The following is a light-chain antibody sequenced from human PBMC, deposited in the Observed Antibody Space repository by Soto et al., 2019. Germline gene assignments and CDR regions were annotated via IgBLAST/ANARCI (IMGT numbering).Light chain of an antibody. V-gene: IGKV3-20*01. CDR1: QSVPDNN. CDR2: GAS. CDR3: QQDGSSPWT. Sequence: EIVLAQSPDTLSLSAVERATLSCMPSQSVPDNNLAWYQQKPGQAPSVLIYGASSGATFTPDRFSGSGSGADFTLTISRLETEDFAVYYCQQDGSSPWTFGQGTKVDI. J-gene: IGKJ1*01.